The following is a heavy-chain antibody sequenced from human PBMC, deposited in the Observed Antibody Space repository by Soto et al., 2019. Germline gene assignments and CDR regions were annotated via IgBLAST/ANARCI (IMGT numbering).Heavy chain of an antibody. Sequence: QVQLVESGGGVVQPGRSLRLSCAASGFTFSSYGMHWVRQAPGKGLEWVAVISYDGSNKYYADSVKGRFTISRDNSKNTLYLQMSSVRAEDTAVYYCAKPLYSSGWHYYYYGMDVWGHGTTVTVSS. J-gene: IGHJ6*02. CDR1: GFTFSSYG. CDR3: AKPLYSSGWHYYYYGMDV. CDR2: ISYDGSNK. V-gene: IGHV3-30*18. D-gene: IGHD6-19*01.